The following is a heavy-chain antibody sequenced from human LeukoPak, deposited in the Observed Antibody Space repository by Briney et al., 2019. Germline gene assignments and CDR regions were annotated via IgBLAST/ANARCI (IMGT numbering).Heavy chain of an antibody. CDR1: GFTFSSYS. Sequence: PGGSLRLSCAASGFTFSSYSMNWVRQAPGKGLEWVSSISSSSSYIYYADSVKGRFTISRDNAKNSLYLQMNSLRAEDTAVYYCARDRSGYEPSYFDYWGQGTLVTVSS. V-gene: IGHV3-21*01. CDR3: ARDRSGYEPSYFDY. CDR2: ISSSSSYI. D-gene: IGHD5-12*01. J-gene: IGHJ4*02.